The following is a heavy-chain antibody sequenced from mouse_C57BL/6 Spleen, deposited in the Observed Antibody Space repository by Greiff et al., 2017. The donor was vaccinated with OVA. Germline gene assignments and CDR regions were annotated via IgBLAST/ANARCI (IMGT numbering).Heavy chain of an antibody. D-gene: IGHD1-3*01. CDR2: IYPGDGDT. Sequence: QVQLKQSGPELVKPGASVKISCKASGYAFSSSWMHWVKQRPGKGLEWIGRIYPGDGDTNYNGKFKGKATLTADKSSSTAYMQLSRLTSEDSAVYFCARSGYYAMEYWGQGTSVTVSS. V-gene: IGHV1-82*01. CDR3: ARSGYYAMEY. J-gene: IGHJ4*01. CDR1: GYAFSSSW.